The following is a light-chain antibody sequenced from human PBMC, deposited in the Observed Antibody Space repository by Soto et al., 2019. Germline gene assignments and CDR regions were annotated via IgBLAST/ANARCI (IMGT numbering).Light chain of an antibody. CDR3: QQYTDWPTT. CDR2: GAS. J-gene: IGKJ1*01. V-gene: IGKV3-15*01. CDR1: QSVRTT. Sequence: EIVMRQSPATLSVSPGQRATLSCRASQSVRTTVAWYHQRPGQAPRLRIYGASTRATGVPDRFSGGGSGTDFTLTVTSLQSEDFGIYYCQQYTDWPTTFGRGTKVEIK.